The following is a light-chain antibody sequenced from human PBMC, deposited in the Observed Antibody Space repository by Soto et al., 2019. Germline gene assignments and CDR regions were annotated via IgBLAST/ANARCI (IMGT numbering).Light chain of an antibody. CDR3: CSYAGSATYVV. CDR1: SSDVGSYNL. V-gene: IGLV2-23*01. Sequence: QSVLTQPASVSGSPGQSITISCTGTSSDVGSYNLVSWYQQHPSKAPKLMIYEDIKRPSGVSNRFSGSKSGNTASLTISGLQAEDEADYYCCSYAGSATYVVFGGGTKLTVL. CDR2: EDI. J-gene: IGLJ2*01.